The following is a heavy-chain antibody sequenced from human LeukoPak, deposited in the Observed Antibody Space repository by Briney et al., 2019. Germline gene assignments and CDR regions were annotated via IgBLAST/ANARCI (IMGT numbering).Heavy chain of an antibody. V-gene: IGHV3-11*04. CDR3: ASRYCSGGSCYSPEYFQH. D-gene: IGHD2-15*01. Sequence: GGSLRLSCAASGFTFSDYYMSWIRQAPGKGLEWVSYISSSSSTIYYADSVKGRFTISRDNAKNSLYLQMNSLRAEDTAVYYCASRYCSGGSCYSPEYFQHWGQGTLVTVSS. J-gene: IGHJ1*01. CDR1: GFTFSDYY. CDR2: ISSSSSTI.